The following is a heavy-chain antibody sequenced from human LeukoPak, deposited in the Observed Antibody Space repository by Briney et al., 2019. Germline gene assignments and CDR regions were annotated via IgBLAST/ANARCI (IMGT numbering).Heavy chain of an antibody. CDR2: VNSDGSST. V-gene: IGHV3-74*01. CDR3: AGRGYCSSTNCLLEY. D-gene: IGHD2-2*01. Sequence: GGPLRLSCAASGFTFTSYWMHWVRQAPGKGLVWVSRVNSDGSSTNYADSVKGRFTISRDNAKNTPYLQMNSLRVEDTAVYYCAGRGYCSSTNCLLEYWGQGTTVTVSS. J-gene: IGHJ6*02. CDR1: GFTFTSYW.